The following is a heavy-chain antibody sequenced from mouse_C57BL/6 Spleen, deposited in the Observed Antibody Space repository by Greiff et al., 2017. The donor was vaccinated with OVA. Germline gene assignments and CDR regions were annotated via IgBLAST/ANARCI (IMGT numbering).Heavy chain of an antibody. CDR2: IYPGSGST. CDR3: ARSGDYSNYAWFAY. Sequence: QVQLKQPGAELVKPGASVKMSCKASGYTFTSYWITWVKQRPGQGLEWIGDIYPGSGSTNYNEKFKSKATLTVDTSSSTAYMQLSSLTSEDSAVYYCARSGDYSNYAWFAYWGQGTLVTVSA. J-gene: IGHJ3*01. D-gene: IGHD2-5*01. V-gene: IGHV1-55*01. CDR1: GYTFTSYW.